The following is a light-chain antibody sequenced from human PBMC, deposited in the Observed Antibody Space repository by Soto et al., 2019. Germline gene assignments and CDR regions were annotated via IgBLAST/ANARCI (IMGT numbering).Light chain of an antibody. V-gene: IGKV1-5*01. Sequence: DIQMTQSPSTLSGSVGARVPITCRASQTISSWLAWYQQKPGKAPKLLLFAASTLVGGVPSRFSGRGSGTEFTLTISSLQADDFATYYCQQYHTDWTFGQGTKVDI. J-gene: IGKJ1*01. CDR1: QTISSW. CDR3: QQYHTDWT. CDR2: AAS.